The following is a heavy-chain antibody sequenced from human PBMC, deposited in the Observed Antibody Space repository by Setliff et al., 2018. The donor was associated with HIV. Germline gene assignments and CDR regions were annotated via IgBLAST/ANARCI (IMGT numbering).Heavy chain of an antibody. Sequence: SETVSCQASGYSFTTYGISWVRQAPGQGLEWVGWISVYNGQTLYAQKVQDRITVTMDIPKDTAYMELRGLKPDDTAVYYCARGHHFYWYFDLWGPGTLVTVSS. V-gene: IGHV1-18*01. CDR1: GYSFTTYG. CDR3: ARGHHFYWYFDL. J-gene: IGHJ2*01. CDR2: ISVYNGQT.